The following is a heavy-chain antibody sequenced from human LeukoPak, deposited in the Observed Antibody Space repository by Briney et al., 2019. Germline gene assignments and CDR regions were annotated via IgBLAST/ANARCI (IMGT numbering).Heavy chain of an antibody. Sequence: GGSLRLSCAASGFTFSSYWMHWVRQAPGKGLVWVSRINSDGSSTSYADSVKGRFTISRDNAKNTLYLQMNSLRAEDTAVYYCARVSTVWSGDYYYGMDVWGQGTTVTVSS. CDR2: INSDGSST. CDR1: GFTFSSYW. CDR3: ARVSTVWSGDYYYGMDV. J-gene: IGHJ6*02. V-gene: IGHV3-74*01. D-gene: IGHD3-10*01.